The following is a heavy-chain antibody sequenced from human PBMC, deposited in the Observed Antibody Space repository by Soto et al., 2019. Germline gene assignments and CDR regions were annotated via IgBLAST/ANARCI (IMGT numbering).Heavy chain of an antibody. J-gene: IGHJ5*02. CDR3: VRAPTTMTTFTVWFDP. CDR1: GGSISSGDYY. D-gene: IGHD4-17*01. CDR2: IYYSGST. V-gene: IGHV4-30-4*01. Sequence: SETLSLTCTVSGGSISSGDYYWSWIRQPPGKGLEWIGYIYYSGSTYYNPSLKSRVTISVDTSKNQFSLKLSSVTAADTAVYYCVRAPTTMTTFTVWFDPWGQGTLVTV.